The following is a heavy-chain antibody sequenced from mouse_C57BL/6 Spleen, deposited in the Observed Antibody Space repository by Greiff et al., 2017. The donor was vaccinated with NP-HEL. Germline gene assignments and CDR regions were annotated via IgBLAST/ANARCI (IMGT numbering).Heavy chain of an antibody. CDR1: GFTFSDYY. J-gene: IGHJ4*01. CDR3: ARDGRYYPYAMDY. Sequence: EVKLVESEGGLVQPGSSMKLSCTASGFTFSDYYMAWVRQVPETGLEWVANSNYDGSSTYYLDSLKSRFIIPRDNAKNILYLQMSSLKAEDTATYYCARDGRYYPYAMDYWGQGTSVTVSS. V-gene: IGHV5-16*01. D-gene: IGHD2-3*01. CDR2: SNYDGSST.